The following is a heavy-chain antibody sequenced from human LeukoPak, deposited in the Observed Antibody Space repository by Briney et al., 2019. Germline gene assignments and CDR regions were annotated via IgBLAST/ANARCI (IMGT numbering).Heavy chain of an antibody. CDR2: ISSSSSYI. CDR1: GFTFSSAY. D-gene: IGHD4-11*01. CDR3: VRDDYSNYPNWFDP. Sequence: GXXLRLSCAASGFTFSSAYMSWVRQAPGKGLEWVSSISSSSSYIYYADSVKGRFTISRDNAKNSLYLQMNSLRAEDTAVYYCVRDDYSNYPNWFDPWGQGTLVTVSS. J-gene: IGHJ5*02. V-gene: IGHV3-21*01.